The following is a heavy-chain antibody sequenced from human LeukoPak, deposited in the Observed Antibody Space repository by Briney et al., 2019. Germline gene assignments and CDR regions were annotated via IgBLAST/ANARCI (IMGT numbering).Heavy chain of an antibody. CDR2: ISSSGSTI. D-gene: IGHD3-22*01. V-gene: IGHV3-48*03. CDR3: ARNPYDSSGWYFDY. J-gene: IGHJ4*02. CDR1: GFTFSSYE. Sequence: GGSLRLSCAASGFTFSSYEMNWVRQAPGKGLEWVSYISSSGSTIYYADSVKGRFAISRDNAKNSLYLQMNSLRAEDTAVYYCARNPYDSSGWYFDYWGQGTLVTVSS.